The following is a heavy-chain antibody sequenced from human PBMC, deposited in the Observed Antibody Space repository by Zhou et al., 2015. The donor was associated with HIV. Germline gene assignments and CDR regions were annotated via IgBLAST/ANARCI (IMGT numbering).Heavy chain of an antibody. CDR2: IWYDGSKK. CDR1: GFTFSRYD. D-gene: IGHD2-2*01. V-gene: IGHV3-33*06. J-gene: IGHJ6*03. Sequence: QVQLVESGGGVVQPGRSLRLSCEASGFTFSRYDMQWVRQAPGKGLEWVAVIWYDGSKKYYGDAVKGRFTISRDNSKNTLHLQMNSLRVEDTAVYYCAKEGVPAAMRTIDSYYHYIDVWGKGTTVTVSS. CDR3: AKEGVPAAMRTIDSYYHYIDV.